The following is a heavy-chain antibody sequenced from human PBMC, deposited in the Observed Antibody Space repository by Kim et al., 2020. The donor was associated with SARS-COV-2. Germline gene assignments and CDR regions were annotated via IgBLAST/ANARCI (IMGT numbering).Heavy chain of an antibody. Sequence: RRAPGKELEFVASIKPDGSENFYADSVKGRFTIARDNGKNSLYLQMNSLRADDTAVYHCARGGSWTFDCWGRGTLVTVSS. CDR2: IKPDGSEN. J-gene: IGHJ4*02. CDR3: ARGGSWTFDC. D-gene: IGHD1-1*01. V-gene: IGHV3-7*01.